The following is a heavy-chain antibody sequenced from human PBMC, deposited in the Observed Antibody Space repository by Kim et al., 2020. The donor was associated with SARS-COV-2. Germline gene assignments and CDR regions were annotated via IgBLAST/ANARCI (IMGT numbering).Heavy chain of an antibody. CDR3: ARGDYNESMSLSHYSNGIDV. J-gene: IGHJ6*02. Sequence: GGSLRLSCAASGLNFDSYAMNWVRQAPGKGLEWVSVISNDGRNKEYADSVKGRFTISRDNSKSTLYLQMNSLRVEDTAVYYCARGDYNESMSLSHYSNGIDVWGQGTTLTVSS. CDR1: GLNFDSYA. CDR2: ISNDGRNK. V-gene: IGHV3-30-3*01. D-gene: IGHD4-4*01.